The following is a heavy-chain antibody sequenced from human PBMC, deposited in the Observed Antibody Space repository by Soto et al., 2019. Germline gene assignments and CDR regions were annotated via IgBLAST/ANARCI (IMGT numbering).Heavy chain of an antibody. CDR2: IRNDGSTK. D-gene: IGHD5-12*01. J-gene: IGHJ4*02. Sequence: QVQLVESGGGVVQPGTSLRLSCAASGFAFRANGMHWFRQSPGKGLEWVALIRNDGSTKSYAESVKGRFTISRDNSKNTLYLQMDRLRAGDTAVYYCARNPSTVDIAAMGGWGQGTLVTVSS. V-gene: IGHV3-33*01. CDR1: GFAFRANG. CDR3: ARNPSTVDIAAMGG.